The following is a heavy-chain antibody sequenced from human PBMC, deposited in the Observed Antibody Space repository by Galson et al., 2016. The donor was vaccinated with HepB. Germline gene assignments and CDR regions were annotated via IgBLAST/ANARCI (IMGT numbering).Heavy chain of an antibody. CDR1: GGSISGYY. Sequence: SETLSLTCTVSGGSISGYYWSWIRQPPGKGLEWIGYTYNSGGSANYNPSLTSRVTISVDTSKNQFSLELSSVTAADTAVYYCATYLVGRGGRGSWGQGTLVTVSS. CDR2: TYNSGGSA. D-gene: IGHD4-23*01. J-gene: IGHJ5*02. CDR3: ATYLVGRGGRGS. V-gene: IGHV4-59*01.